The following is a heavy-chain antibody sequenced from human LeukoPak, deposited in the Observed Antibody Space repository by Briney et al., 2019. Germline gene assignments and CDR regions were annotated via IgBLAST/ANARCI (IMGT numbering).Heavy chain of an antibody. D-gene: IGHD3-10*02. J-gene: IGHJ6*04. CDR2: ISGSGGST. V-gene: IGHV3-23*01. Sequence: GGSLRLSCAASGFTFNDYAMYWVRQVPGKGLEWVSAISGSGGSTYYADSVKGRFTISRDNAKNSLYLQMNSLRAEDTAVYYCAELGITMIGGVWGKGTTVTISS. CDR1: GFTFNDYA. CDR3: AELGITMIGGV.